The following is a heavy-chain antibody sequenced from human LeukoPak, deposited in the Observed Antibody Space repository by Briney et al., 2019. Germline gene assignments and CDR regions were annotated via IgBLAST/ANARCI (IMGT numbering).Heavy chain of an antibody. CDR3: AKGRFSSTSSLTDY. V-gene: IGHV3-9*01. Sequence: PGGSLRLSCAASGFTFDDYAMHWVRQAPGKGLEWVSGISWNSGSIGYADSVKGRFTISRDNAKNSLYLQMNSLRAEDTALYYCAKGRFSSTSSLTDYWGQGTLVTVSS. D-gene: IGHD2-2*01. CDR2: ISWNSGSI. J-gene: IGHJ4*02. CDR1: GFTFDDYA.